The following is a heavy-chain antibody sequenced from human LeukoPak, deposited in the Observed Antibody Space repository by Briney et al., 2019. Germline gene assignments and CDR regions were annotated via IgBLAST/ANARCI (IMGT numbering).Heavy chain of an antibody. CDR3: ARSTRRDTEVALAEYFQH. V-gene: IGHV3-11*01. CDR1: GFTFSDYY. J-gene: IGHJ1*01. Sequence: GGSLRLSCAASGFTFSDYYMSWIRQAPGKGLEWVSYISSSGTTIYYADSVKGRFTISRDNAQNSLSLQMNSLRAEDTAVYYCARSTRRDTEVALAEYFQHWGQGTLVTVSS. CDR2: ISSSGTTI. D-gene: IGHD5-18*01.